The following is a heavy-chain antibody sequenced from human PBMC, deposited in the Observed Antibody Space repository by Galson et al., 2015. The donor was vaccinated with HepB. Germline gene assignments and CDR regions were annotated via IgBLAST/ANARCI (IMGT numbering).Heavy chain of an antibody. Sequence: SLRLSCAASGFTVSSNYMGWVRQAPGKGLEWVSVIFSGGSTYYAPSVKGRFTISRDNPKNTLYLQMNSLRPEDTAVYYCASLPQMSIVAEKDYFDHWGQGTLVTVPS. D-gene: IGHD5-12*01. CDR2: IFSGGST. CDR1: GFTVSSNY. CDR3: ASLPQMSIVAEKDYFDH. V-gene: IGHV3-66*02. J-gene: IGHJ4*02.